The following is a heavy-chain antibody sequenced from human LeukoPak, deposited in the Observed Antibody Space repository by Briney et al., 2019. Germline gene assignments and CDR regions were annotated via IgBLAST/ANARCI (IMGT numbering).Heavy chain of an antibody. CDR3: ASLGGGDYDYVWGSYRPPYYFDY. D-gene: IGHD3-16*02. V-gene: IGHV4-4*02. CDR1: GGSISSSNW. CDR2: IYHSGST. Sequence: XTLSLTCAVSGGSISSSNWWSWVRQPPGEGLEWIGEIYHSGSTNYNPSLKSRVTISVDKSKNQFSLKLSSVTAADTAVYYCASLGGGDYDYVWGSYRPPYYFDYWGQGTLVTVSS. J-gene: IGHJ4*02.